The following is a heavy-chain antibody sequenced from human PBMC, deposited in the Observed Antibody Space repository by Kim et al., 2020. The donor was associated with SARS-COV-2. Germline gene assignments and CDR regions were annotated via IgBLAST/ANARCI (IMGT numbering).Heavy chain of an antibody. J-gene: IGHJ6*02. Sequence: ASVKVSCKASGYTFTSYAMHWVRQAPGQRLEWMGWINAGNGNTKYSQKFQGRVTITRDTSASTAYMELSSLRSEDTAVDYCARDQGIYCSSTSCRYGMDVWGQGTTVTVSS. CDR3: ARDQGIYCSSTSCRYGMDV. V-gene: IGHV1-3*01. D-gene: IGHD2-2*01. CDR2: INAGNGNT. CDR1: GYTFTSYA.